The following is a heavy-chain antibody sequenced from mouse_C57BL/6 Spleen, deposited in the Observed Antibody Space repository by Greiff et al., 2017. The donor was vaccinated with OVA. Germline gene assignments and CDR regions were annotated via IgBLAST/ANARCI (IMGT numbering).Heavy chain of an antibody. CDR1: GYSFTSYY. J-gene: IGHJ3*01. CDR3: AKPYDYDTWFAY. D-gene: IGHD2-4*01. V-gene: IGHV1-66*01. CDR2: IYPGSGNT. Sequence: QVQLKQSGPELVKPGASVKISCKASGYSFTSYYIHWVKQRPGQGLEWIGWIYPGSGNTKYNEKFKGKATLTADTSSSTAYMQLSSLTSEDSAVYYCAKPYDYDTWFAYWGKGTLVTVSA.